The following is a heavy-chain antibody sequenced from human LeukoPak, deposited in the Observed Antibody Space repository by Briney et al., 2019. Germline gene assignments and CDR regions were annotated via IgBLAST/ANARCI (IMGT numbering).Heavy chain of an antibody. CDR3: ARADGLRGGPYMIGP. CDR1: GYSFTVYY. D-gene: IGHD2-21*01. CDR2: INPTSGGT. Sequence: GASVNLSCKTSGYSFTVYYMHWVRHAPGHGLEWMGWINPTSGGTSSAQKFPGRVTMTRDTSITTVYMEVRWLTSDDTGIYYCARADGLRGGPYMIGPWGQGTLVTVSS. J-gene: IGHJ5*02. V-gene: IGHV1-2*02.